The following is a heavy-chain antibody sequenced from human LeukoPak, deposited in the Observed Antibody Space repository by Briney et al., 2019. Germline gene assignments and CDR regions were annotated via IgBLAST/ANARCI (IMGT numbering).Heavy chain of an antibody. V-gene: IGHV4-31*03. D-gene: IGHD2-15*01. CDR1: GGSISSGGYY. Sequence: PSETLSLTCTVSGGSISSGGYYWSWIRQHPGKGLEWIGYIYYSGSTYYNPSLKSRVTISVDTSKNQFSLKLSSVTAAGTAVYYCARARAEGIVVVVAATAELEFDYWGQGTLVTVSS. CDR2: IYYSGST. CDR3: ARARAEGIVVVVAATAELEFDY. J-gene: IGHJ4*02.